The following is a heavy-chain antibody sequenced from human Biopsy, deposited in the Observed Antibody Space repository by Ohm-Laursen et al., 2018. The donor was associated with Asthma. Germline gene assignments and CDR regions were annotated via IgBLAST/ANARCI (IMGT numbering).Heavy chain of an antibody. D-gene: IGHD6-19*01. CDR2: IMTVFGTT. J-gene: IGHJ6*02. CDR3: ARCQVGYSSGWSLLLKKIYYSGMDV. V-gene: IGHV1-69*13. Sequence: SVKVSCKASGGSFSNFAFSWVRQAPGHGLEWVGGIMTVFGTTNYAQKFQGRVTITADESTSTAYMEVTSLRSEDTAIYYCARCQVGYSSGWSLLLKKIYYSGMDVWGQGTAVTVSS. CDR1: GGSFSNFA.